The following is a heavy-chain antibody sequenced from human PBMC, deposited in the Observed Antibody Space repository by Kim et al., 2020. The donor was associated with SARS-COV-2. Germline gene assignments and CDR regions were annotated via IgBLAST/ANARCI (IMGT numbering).Heavy chain of an antibody. CDR1: GGSFSGYY. Sequence: SETLSLTCAVYGGSFSGYYWSWIRQPPGKGLEWIGEINHSGSTNYNPSLKSRVTISVDTSKNQFSLKLSSVTAADTAVYYCSRGRGVGATLDYCGQGTL. CDR3: SRGRGVGATLDY. D-gene: IGHD1-26*01. CDR2: INHSGST. J-gene: IGHJ4*02. V-gene: IGHV4-34*01.